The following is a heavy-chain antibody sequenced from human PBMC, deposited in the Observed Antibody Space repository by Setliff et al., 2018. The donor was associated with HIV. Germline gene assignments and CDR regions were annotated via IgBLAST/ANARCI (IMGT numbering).Heavy chain of an antibody. CDR3: AKGYYHDSRGYPTGPAFDI. V-gene: IGHV1-69*10. CDR1: GGAISGYA. J-gene: IGHJ3*02. CDR2: LIPILGIA. Sequence: SVKVSCKASGGAISGYALSWVRQAPGQGLEWMGGLIPILGIAQYAQKFHGRVTISADTSTTTACLEVSSLRSEDTAVYYCAKGYYHDSRGYPTGPAFDIWGQGTMVTVSS. D-gene: IGHD3-22*01.